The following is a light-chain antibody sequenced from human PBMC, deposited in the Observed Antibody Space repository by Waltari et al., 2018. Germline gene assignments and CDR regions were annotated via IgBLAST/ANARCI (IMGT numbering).Light chain of an antibody. CDR2: EVT. CDR3: SSYAGSNNLV. Sequence: QSALTQPPSASGSPGQSVTISCTGTSSDVGGYNYVSWYQQHPGKALKLMISEVTKRPSGVPDRFSGSKSRNTDSLTVSGLQAEDEADYYCSSYAGSNNLVFGGGTKLTVL. CDR1: SSDVGGYNY. V-gene: IGLV2-8*01. J-gene: IGLJ2*01.